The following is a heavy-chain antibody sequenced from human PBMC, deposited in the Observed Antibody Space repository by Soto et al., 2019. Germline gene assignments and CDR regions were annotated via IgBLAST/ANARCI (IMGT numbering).Heavy chain of an antibody. V-gene: IGHV3-23*01. CDR3: AKVGGFEP. Sequence: PGGSLRLSCAASGFTFSRYAMSWVRQIPGKGLECVSAIGGDGESTHYADSVKGRFTISRDNSKNTLYLQLNSLRVEDTVVYCCAKVGGFEPWGQGTLVSVAS. CDR2: IGGDGEST. CDR1: GFTFSRYA. J-gene: IGHJ5*02. D-gene: IGHD4-17*01.